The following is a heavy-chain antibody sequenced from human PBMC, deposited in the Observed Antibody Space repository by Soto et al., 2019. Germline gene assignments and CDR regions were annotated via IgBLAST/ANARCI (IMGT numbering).Heavy chain of an antibody. Sequence: QVQLVESGGGAVQSGRSLRLSCAASGFTFSNYGMHWVRQAPGKGLEWVAVISDDGNKKHYADSVKGRFTISRDSSKNTLYLQMNGLRGEDTAVYYCAKDSWFGELFRSYMDVWGKGTTVTVSS. D-gene: IGHD3-10*01. V-gene: IGHV3-30*18. CDR3: AKDSWFGELFRSYMDV. CDR2: ISDDGNKK. J-gene: IGHJ6*03. CDR1: GFTFSNYG.